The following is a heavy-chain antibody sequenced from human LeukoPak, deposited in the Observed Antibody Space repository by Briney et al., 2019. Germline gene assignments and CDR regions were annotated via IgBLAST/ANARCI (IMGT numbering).Heavy chain of an antibody. CDR3: SRLRGYSYGYGDY. CDR1: GFTFSSYS. V-gene: IGHV3-48*04. CDR2: ISSSGSTI. Sequence: GGSLRLSCAASGFTFSSYSMNWVRQAPGKGLEWVSYISSSGSTIDYADSVKGRFTISRDNAKNSLFLQMNSPRAEDTAVYYCSRLRGYSYGYGDYWGQGTLVTVSS. J-gene: IGHJ4*02. D-gene: IGHD5-18*01.